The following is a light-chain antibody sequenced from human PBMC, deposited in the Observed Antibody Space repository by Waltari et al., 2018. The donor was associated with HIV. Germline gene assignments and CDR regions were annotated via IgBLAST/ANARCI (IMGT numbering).Light chain of an antibody. J-gene: IGLJ3*02. V-gene: IGLV2-14*01. CDR1: SSDIGGYKY. Sequence: HSALTQPASVSGSPGQSITLSCTGTSSDIGGYKYVSWYQQQPGKAPKLMISEVSNRPSGVSNRFSGSKSGNTASLTISGLQAEDEADYYCSSYTTSSTWVFGGGTKLTVL. CDR3: SSYTTSSTWV. CDR2: EVS.